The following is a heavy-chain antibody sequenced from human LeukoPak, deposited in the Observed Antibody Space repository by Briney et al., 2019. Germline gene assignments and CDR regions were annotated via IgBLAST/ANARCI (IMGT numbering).Heavy chain of an antibody. V-gene: IGHV3-21*01. CDR3: ARDGGYCRNGVCYLDY. D-gene: IGHD2-8*01. Sequence: GGSLRPSCAASGFAFSGYSMNWVRQAPGKGLEWVSSISSWSDYIYYANSVQGRFTISRDNAKNSLYLQMNSLRAEDTAVYYCARDGGYCRNGVCYLDYWGQGALVTVSS. CDR1: GFAFSGYS. J-gene: IGHJ4*02. CDR2: ISSWSDYI.